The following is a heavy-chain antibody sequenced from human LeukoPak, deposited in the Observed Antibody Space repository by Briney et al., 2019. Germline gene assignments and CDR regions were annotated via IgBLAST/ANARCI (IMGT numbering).Heavy chain of an antibody. CDR2: ISSSGSTI. CDR3: AREVGYYYDSSGYFDY. Sequence: KPGGSLRLSCAASGFTVSDYYMSWIRQAPGKGLEWVSYISSSGSTIYYADSVKGRFTISRDNAKNSLYLQMNSLRAEDTAVYYCAREVGYYYDSSGYFDYWGQGTLVTVSS. J-gene: IGHJ4*02. V-gene: IGHV3-11*01. D-gene: IGHD3-22*01. CDR1: GFTVSDYY.